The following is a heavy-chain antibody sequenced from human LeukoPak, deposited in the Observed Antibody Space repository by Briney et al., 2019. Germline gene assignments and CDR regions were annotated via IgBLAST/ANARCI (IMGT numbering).Heavy chain of an antibody. D-gene: IGHD5-12*01. CDR3: ARGPEKWHWAYYHYMDV. J-gene: IGHJ6*03. CDR2: IYYSGST. Sequence: SETLSLTCTVSGGSISSGDYYWSWIRQPPGKGLEWIGYIYYSGSTYYNPSLKSRVTISVDTSKNQFSLKLNSVTAADTAVYYCARGPEKWHWAYYHYMDVWGKGATVTVSS. CDR1: GGSISSGDYY. V-gene: IGHV4-30-4*02.